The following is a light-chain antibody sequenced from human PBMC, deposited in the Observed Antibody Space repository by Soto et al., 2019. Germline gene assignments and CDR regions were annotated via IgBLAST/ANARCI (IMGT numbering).Light chain of an antibody. CDR2: GAS. CDR3: QQYGNSPQT. J-gene: IGKJ1*01. V-gene: IGKV3-20*01. Sequence: EIVLTQSPATLSLSPGERATFSCRASQSVSSNLAWYQQKPGQAPRLLIYGASSRATGIPNRFSGSGSGTDFTLTISRLEPEDFAVYYCQQYGNSPQTFGQGTKVDIK. CDR1: QSVSSN.